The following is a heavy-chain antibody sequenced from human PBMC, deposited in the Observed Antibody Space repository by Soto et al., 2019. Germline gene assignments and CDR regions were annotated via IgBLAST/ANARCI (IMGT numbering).Heavy chain of an antibody. J-gene: IGHJ3*01. CDR1: GLTISGKKY. Sequence: DVQLVESGGGLIQPGESLRLSCAAFGLTISGKKYVAWVRQAPGKGLEWVSGLYDVDGSFYADSVMGRFTTSSDSSKTTVYLQMNALRPDDTAVYYCATWHEREHAYDVWGQGTTVTVSS. CDR3: ATWHEREHAYDV. D-gene: IGHD1-1*01. V-gene: IGHV3-53*01. CDR2: LYDVDGS.